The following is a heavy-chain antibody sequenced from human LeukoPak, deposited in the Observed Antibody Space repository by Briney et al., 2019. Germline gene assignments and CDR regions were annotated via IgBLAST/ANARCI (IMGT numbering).Heavy chain of an antibody. J-gene: IGHJ4*02. CDR2: INSDGSST. CDR3: ARATTVTTYLDY. Sequence: PGGSLRLSCAASGFTFSSYWMHWVRQAPGKGLVWVSRINSDGSSTSYADSVKGRFTISRDDAKNTLYLQMNSLRAEDTAVYYCARATTVTTYLDYWGQGTLVTVSS. CDR1: GFTFSSYW. D-gene: IGHD4-17*01. V-gene: IGHV3-74*01.